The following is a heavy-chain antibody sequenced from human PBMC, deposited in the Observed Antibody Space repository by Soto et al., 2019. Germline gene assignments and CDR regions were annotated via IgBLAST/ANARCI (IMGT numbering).Heavy chain of an antibody. J-gene: IGHJ4*02. CDR1: GGSFSGYY. CDR2: INHSGST. D-gene: IGHD2-2*01. V-gene: IGHV4-34*01. Sequence: QVQLQQWGAGLLKPSETLSLTCAVYGGSFSGYYWSWIRQPPGKGLEWIGEINHSGSTNYNPSLKSRVTISVDTSKNQFSLKLSSVTAADTAVYYCARGGIVVVPAAIRRFDYWGQGTLVTVSS. CDR3: ARGGIVVVPAAIRRFDY.